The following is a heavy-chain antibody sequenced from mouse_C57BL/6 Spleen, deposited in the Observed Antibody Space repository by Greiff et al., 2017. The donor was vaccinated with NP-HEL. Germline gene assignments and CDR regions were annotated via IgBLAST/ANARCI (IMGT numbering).Heavy chain of an antibody. CDR2: IDPSDSYT. D-gene: IGHD4-1*01. Sequence: QVQLQQPGAELVMPGASVKLSCKASGYTFTSYWMHWVKQRPGQGLEWIGEIDPSDSYTNYNQKFKGKSTLTVDKSSSTADMQLSSLTSEDSAVYYCVTWERGLAYWGQGTLVTVSA. V-gene: IGHV1-69*01. J-gene: IGHJ3*01. CDR1: GYTFTSYW. CDR3: VTWERGLAY.